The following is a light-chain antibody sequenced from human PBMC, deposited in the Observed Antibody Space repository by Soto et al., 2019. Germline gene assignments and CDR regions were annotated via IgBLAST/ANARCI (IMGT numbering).Light chain of an antibody. CDR3: QQYASYSWA. V-gene: IGKV1-5*03. CDR2: KAS. CDR1: QSISTW. J-gene: IGKJ1*01. Sequence: DIPMTQSPSTLSASVGDRVTITCRASQSISTWVAWYQQKPGKAPKLLIYKASSLESGVPSRFSGSGSGTEFTLTISSLQPDDFAIYYCQQYASYSWAFGQGTKVEIK.